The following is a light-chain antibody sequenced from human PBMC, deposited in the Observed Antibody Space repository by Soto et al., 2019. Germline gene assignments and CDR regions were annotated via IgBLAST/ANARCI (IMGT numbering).Light chain of an antibody. CDR3: QQHYSTPQT. J-gene: IGKJ2*01. CDR2: WAS. V-gene: IGKV4-1*01. CDR1: QSVLHSSNNKNY. Sequence: DIVMTQSPDSLAVSLGERATINCKSSQSVLHSSNNKNYLAWYQQKPGQPPKLLIYWASTRESGVPDRFSGSGSGTDVTLTISSLQAEDVAVYYCQQHYSTPQTFGQGTKLEIK.